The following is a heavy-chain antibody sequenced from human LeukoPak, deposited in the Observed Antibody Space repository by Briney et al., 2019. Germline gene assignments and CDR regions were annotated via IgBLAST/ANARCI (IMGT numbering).Heavy chain of an antibody. Sequence: PSETLSLTCTVSGGSISSGGYSWSWIRQHSGKGLEWIGYIYYSGSTYYNPSLKSRLTISVDTSKNQFSLKLSSVTAADTAVYYCARVRSSSSVIAFDIWGQGTMATVSS. V-gene: IGHV4-31*03. CDR3: ARVRSSSSVIAFDI. CDR1: GGSISSGGYS. J-gene: IGHJ3*02. CDR2: IYYSGST. D-gene: IGHD6-6*01.